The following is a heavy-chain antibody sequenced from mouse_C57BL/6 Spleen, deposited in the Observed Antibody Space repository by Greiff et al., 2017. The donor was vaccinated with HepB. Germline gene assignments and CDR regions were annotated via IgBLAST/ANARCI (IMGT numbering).Heavy chain of an antibody. CDR2: IYPGSGNT. CDR3: ARSLYDGYSWFAY. Sequence: VQLQQSGPELVKPGASVKLSCKASGYSFTSYYIHWVKQRPGQGLEWIGWIYPGSGNTKYNEKFKGKATLTADTSSSTAYMQLSSLTSEDSAVYYCARSLYDGYSWFAYWGQGTLVTVSA. J-gene: IGHJ3*01. D-gene: IGHD2-3*01. CDR1: GYSFTSYY. V-gene: IGHV1-66*01.